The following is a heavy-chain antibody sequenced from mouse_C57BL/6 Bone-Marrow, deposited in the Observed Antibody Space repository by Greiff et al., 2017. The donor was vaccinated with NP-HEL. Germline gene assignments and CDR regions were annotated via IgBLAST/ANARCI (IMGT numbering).Heavy chain of an antibody. V-gene: IGHV3-8*01. D-gene: IGHD2-2*01. CDR1: GYSITSDY. Sequence: DVQLQESGPGLAKPSQTLSLTCSVTGYSITSDYWNWIRKFPGNKLAYMGYISYSGSTYYNPSLKSRISITRDTSKNQYYLQLNSVTTEDTATYYCARSPLWLRRNYYAMDYWGQGTSVTVSS. CDR2: ISYSGST. CDR3: ARSPLWLRRNYYAMDY. J-gene: IGHJ4*01.